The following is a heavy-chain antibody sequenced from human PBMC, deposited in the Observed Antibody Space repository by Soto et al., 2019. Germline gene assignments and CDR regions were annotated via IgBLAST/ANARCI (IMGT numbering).Heavy chain of an antibody. J-gene: IGHJ4*02. CDR2: INAGNGNT. D-gene: IGHD2-15*01. V-gene: IGHV1-3*05. Sequence: QVQLVQSGAEEKKPGASVKVSCKASGYTFSSYAMQWVRQAPGPRLEWMGWINAGNGNTKYSQKFQGRVTTTRDTSASTAYIELSSLRSEDTAVYYCARSPGGVLHYFDYWGQGTLVTVSS. CDR3: ARSPGGVLHYFDY. CDR1: GYTFSSYA.